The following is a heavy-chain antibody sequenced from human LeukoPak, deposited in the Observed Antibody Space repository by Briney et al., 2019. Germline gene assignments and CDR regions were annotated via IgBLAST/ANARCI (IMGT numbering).Heavy chain of an antibody. CDR3: AKEMKWELSLSHRADFDY. Sequence: GSLRLSCAASGFTFDDYAMHWVRQAPGKGLEWVSLISGDGGSTYYADSVKGRFTISRDNSKNSLYLQMNSLRTEDTALYYCAKEMKWELSLSHRADFDYWGQGTLVTVSS. J-gene: IGHJ4*02. D-gene: IGHD1-26*01. V-gene: IGHV3-43*02. CDR1: GFTFDDYA. CDR2: ISGDGGST.